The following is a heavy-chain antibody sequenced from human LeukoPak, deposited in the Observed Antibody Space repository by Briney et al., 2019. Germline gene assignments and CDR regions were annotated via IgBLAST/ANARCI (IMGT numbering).Heavy chain of an antibody. CDR1: GDSVSSNSAA. D-gene: IGHD6-13*01. Sequence: PSQTLSLTCAISGDSVSSNSAAWNWIRQSPSRGLEWLGRTYYRSKWYNDYAISVKSRITINPDTSKNHFSLQLNSVTPEDTAVYFCARGTKGVRLEAPGKTVYYYYVDVWGKGTTVTMSS. CDR3: ARGTKGVRLEAPGKTVYYYYVDV. J-gene: IGHJ6*03. V-gene: IGHV6-1*01. CDR2: TYYRSKWYN.